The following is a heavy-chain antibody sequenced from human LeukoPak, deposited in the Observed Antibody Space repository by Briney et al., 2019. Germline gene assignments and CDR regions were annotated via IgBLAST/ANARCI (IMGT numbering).Heavy chain of an antibody. D-gene: IGHD6-13*01. Sequence: PSETLSLTCTVSGASIRSDTYYWGWIRQPLGKGLEWIGSSYYSGRTYHNPSLKSRVTISADMSKNQFSLKLSSVTAADTAVYYCARGGYSSTLDYWGQGTLVTVSS. CDR2: SYYSGRT. V-gene: IGHV4-39*07. CDR3: ARGGYSSTLDY. CDR1: GASIRSDTYY. J-gene: IGHJ4*02.